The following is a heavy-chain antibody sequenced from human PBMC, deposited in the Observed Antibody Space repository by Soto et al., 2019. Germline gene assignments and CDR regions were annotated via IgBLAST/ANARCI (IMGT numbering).Heavy chain of an antibody. D-gene: IGHD3-3*01. Sequence: ASVKVSCKASGGTFSSYAISWVRQAPGQGLEWMGGIIPIFGTANYAQKFQGRVTITADESTSTAYMELSSLRSEDTAVYYCARGYDFWSGYYSVDYYYGMDVWGQGTTVTVPS. CDR2: IIPIFGTA. V-gene: IGHV1-69*13. CDR1: GGTFSSYA. J-gene: IGHJ6*02. CDR3: ARGYDFWSGYYSVDYYYGMDV.